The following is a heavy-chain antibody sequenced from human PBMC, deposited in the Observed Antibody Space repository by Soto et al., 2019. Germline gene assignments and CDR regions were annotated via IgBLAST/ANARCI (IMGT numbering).Heavy chain of an antibody. J-gene: IGHJ4*02. CDR1: GFTFSSYA. CDR3: AKDQRNYDFWSGYYENPAAPDY. Sequence: GGSLRLSCAASGFTFSSYAMSWVRQAPGKGLEWVSAIRYGGGNKYYADSVKGRFTISRDNSKNTLYLQMNSLRAEDTAVYYCAKDQRNYDFWSGYYENPAAPDYWGQGTLVTVSS. CDR2: IRYGGGNK. D-gene: IGHD3-3*01. V-gene: IGHV3-23*01.